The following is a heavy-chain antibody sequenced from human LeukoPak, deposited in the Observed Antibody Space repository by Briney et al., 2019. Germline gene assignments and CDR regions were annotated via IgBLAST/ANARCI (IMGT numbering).Heavy chain of an antibody. J-gene: IGHJ1*01. CDR1: GFTFSSYW. D-gene: IGHD3-22*01. V-gene: IGHV3-74*01. CDR3: ARAPSEIGGYYPEYFRH. Sequence: GGSLRLSCAASGFTFSSYWMHWVRHAPGKGLVWVSRIKSDGKTNYADSVKGRFTISRDNAKNTVSLQMNSLRAEDTGVYYCARAPSEIGGYYPEYFRHWGQGTLVAVSS. CDR2: IKSDGKT.